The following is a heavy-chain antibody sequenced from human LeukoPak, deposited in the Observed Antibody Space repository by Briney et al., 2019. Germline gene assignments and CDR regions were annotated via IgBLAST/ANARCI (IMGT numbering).Heavy chain of an antibody. D-gene: IGHD3-10*01. J-gene: IGHJ5*02. CDR1: GGSISSYC. Sequence: SETLSLTCTVSGGSISSYCWIWVRQPAEKGLEWIGRICSSGSTIYNPSLKSRVAISSDMSNNQFSLRLSSVIAADTAVYYCARDRGTDGSDQLDPWGQGTLVTVSS. V-gene: IGHV4-4*07. CDR2: ICSSGST. CDR3: ARDRGTDGSDQLDP.